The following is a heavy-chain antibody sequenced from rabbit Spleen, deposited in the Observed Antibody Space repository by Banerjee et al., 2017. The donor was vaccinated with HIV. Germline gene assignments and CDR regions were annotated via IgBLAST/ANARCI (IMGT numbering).Heavy chain of an antibody. D-gene: IGHD6-1*01. Sequence: QSLEESGGDLVKPEGSRTLTCKASGFDLSSGYYMSWVRQAPGKGLEWIGCIYTGDGSTYYASWAKGRFTISKTSSTTVTLQMTSLTAADTATYFCARSGSYGGGGDAYPPYAMDLWGPGTLVTVS. CDR3: ARSGSYGGGGDAYPPYAMDL. CDR1: GFDLSSGYY. V-gene: IGHV1S40*01. CDR2: IYTGDGST. J-gene: IGHJ6*01.